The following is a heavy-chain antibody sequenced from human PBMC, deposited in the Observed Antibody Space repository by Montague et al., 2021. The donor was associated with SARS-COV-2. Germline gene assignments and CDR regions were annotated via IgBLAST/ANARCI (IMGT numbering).Heavy chain of an antibody. Sequence: CAISGDSVSSNIATWNWIRQSPSRGLEWLGRTYYRSKCRNDYAVSVKSRVIINPDTSNNRISLQLHSVTPEDTAVYYCARAYCGGDCYFYWYFDLWGRGTLVTVSS. CDR1: GDSVSSNIAT. CDR3: ARAYCGGDCYFYWYFDL. V-gene: IGHV6-1*01. D-gene: IGHD2-21*02. J-gene: IGHJ2*01. CDR2: TYYRSKCRN.